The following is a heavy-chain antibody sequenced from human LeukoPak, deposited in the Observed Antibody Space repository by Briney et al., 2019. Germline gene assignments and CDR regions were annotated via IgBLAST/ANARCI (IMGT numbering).Heavy chain of an antibody. Sequence: SETLSLTCAVYGGSFSGYYWSWIRQPPGKGLEWIGSMYYSGITYYNPSLKSRVTISVDTSQNQFSLKLSSVTAADTAIYYCARHRYSGSYYFDYWGQGTLVTVSS. CDR2: MYYSGIT. CDR3: ARHRYSGSYYFDY. CDR1: GGSFSGYY. V-gene: IGHV4-34*01. D-gene: IGHD1-26*01. J-gene: IGHJ4*02.